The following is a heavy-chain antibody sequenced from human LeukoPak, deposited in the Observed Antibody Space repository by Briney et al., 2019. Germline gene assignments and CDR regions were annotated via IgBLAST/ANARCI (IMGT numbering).Heavy chain of an antibody. Sequence: PSETLSLTCTVSGGSISSYYWSWIRQPAGKGLEWIGRIYTSGSTNYNPSLKSRVTMSVDTSKNQFSLKLNSVTAADTAVYYCARARIVGATTYYFDYWGQGTLVTVSS. V-gene: IGHV4-4*07. CDR2: IYTSGST. CDR3: ARARIVGATTYYFDY. J-gene: IGHJ4*02. CDR1: GGSISSYY. D-gene: IGHD1-26*01.